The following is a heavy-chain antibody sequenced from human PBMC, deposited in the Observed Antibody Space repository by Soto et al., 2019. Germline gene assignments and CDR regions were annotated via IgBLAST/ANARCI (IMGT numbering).Heavy chain of an antibody. D-gene: IGHD5-12*01. CDR3: APEVATLPYYYYYMDV. Sequence: SETLSLTCTVSGGSISSGGYYWSWIRQHPGKGLEWIGYIYYSGSTYYNPSLKSRVTISVDTSKNQFSLKLSSVTAADTAVYYCAPEVATLPYYYYYMDVWGKGTTVTVSS. CDR1: GGSISSGGYY. CDR2: IYYSGST. V-gene: IGHV4-31*03. J-gene: IGHJ6*03.